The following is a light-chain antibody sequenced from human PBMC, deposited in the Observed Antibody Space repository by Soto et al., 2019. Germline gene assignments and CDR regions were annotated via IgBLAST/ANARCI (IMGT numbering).Light chain of an antibody. Sequence: EIVMTQSPATPSVSPGERATLSCRASQSVSSYLAWYQQKSGRAPRLLMYGASTRATGIPARFSGSGSGTEFTLTISSLQSEDFAVYYCQQYDNWPRTFGQGTKVDIK. J-gene: IGKJ1*01. CDR2: GAS. V-gene: IGKV3-15*01. CDR3: QQYDNWPRT. CDR1: QSVSSY.